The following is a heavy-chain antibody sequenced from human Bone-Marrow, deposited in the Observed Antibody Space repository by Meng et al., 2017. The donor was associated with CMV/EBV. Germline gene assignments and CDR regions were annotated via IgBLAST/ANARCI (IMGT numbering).Heavy chain of an antibody. CDR2: IIPIFGTA. D-gene: IGHD2-2*02. V-gene: IGHV1-69*05. Sequence: SVKVSCKASGGTFSSYAISWVRQAPGQGLEWMGGIIPIFGTANYAQKFQGRVTITTDESTSTAYMELSSLRSEDTAVYYCARGDVVVPAAILGMDYYYYYGMDVWGQGTTVTVSS. J-gene: IGHJ6*02. CDR1: GGTFSSYA. CDR3: ARGDVVVPAAILGMDYYYYYGMDV.